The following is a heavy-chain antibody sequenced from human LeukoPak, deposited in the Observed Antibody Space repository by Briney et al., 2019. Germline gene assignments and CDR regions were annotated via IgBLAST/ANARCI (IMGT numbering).Heavy chain of an antibody. V-gene: IGHV7-4-1*02. Sequence: ASVKVSCKASGYTFISYAMNWVRQAPGQGLEWMGWINTETGNPTYAQGFTGRFVFSLDTSVSTAYLQISSLKAEDTAVYYCATIVSPGDYWGQGTLVTVSS. J-gene: IGHJ4*02. CDR1: GYTFISYA. D-gene: IGHD2-21*01. CDR2: INTETGNP. CDR3: ATIVSPGDY.